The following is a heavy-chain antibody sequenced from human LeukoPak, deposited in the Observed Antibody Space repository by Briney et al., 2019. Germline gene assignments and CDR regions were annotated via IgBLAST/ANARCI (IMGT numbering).Heavy chain of an antibody. Sequence: PGGSLRLSCAASGFTFSSYAMSWVRQAPGKGLEWVSVIYSGGSTYYADSVKGRFTISRDNSKNTLYPQMNSLRAEDTAVYYCARDSVVTHYYYGMDVWGQGTTVTVSS. CDR2: IYSGGST. D-gene: IGHD4-23*01. CDR3: ARDSVVTHYYYGMDV. J-gene: IGHJ6*02. V-gene: IGHV3-66*01. CDR1: GFTFSSYA.